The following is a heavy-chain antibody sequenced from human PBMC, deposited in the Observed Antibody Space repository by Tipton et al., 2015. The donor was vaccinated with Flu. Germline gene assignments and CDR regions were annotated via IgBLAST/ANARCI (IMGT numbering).Heavy chain of an antibody. J-gene: IGHJ3*02. D-gene: IGHD4-23*01. V-gene: IGHV4-39*07. Sequence: TLSLTCTVSDDSISSGRYYWGWIRQPPGKGLEWIANLYYSGSTYYNPSLKSRVTISMDTSKGHFFLRLTSVTAADTAVYYCARDAGDFGGNPLAFDIWGQGTMVTVSS. CDR2: LYYSGST. CDR1: DDSISSGRYY. CDR3: ARDAGDFGGNPLAFDI.